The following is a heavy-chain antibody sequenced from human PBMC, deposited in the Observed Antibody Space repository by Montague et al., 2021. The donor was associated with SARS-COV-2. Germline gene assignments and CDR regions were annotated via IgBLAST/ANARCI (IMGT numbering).Heavy chain of an antibody. V-gene: IGHV4-59*08. Sequence: SETLSLTCGVSGASIMGYHWSWVRKPPGRSLEWIGDVRDSGTTNYNPSLNNRITISIDTSKAQSSLILTSVDAADTAVYYCARFFRVGTSSAFDHWGQGILVTVSS. CDR3: ARFFRVGTSSAFDH. J-gene: IGHJ1*01. CDR1: GASIMGYH. D-gene: IGHD3-10*01. CDR2: VRDSGTT.